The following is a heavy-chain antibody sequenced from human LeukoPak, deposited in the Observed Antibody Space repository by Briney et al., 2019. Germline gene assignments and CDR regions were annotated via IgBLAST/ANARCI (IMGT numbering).Heavy chain of an antibody. CDR1: GGSFSDYY. CDR3: AKSNGYGLIDI. D-gene: IGHD3-10*01. J-gene: IGHJ3*02. V-gene: IGHV4-34*01. CDR2: INQSGST. Sequence: SETLSLTCAVYGGSFSDYYWSWIRQPPGKGLEWIGEINQSGSTNYNPSLKSRVIISVDTSKSYFSLKLSSVTAADTAVYYCAKSNGYGLIDIWGQGTMVTVSS.